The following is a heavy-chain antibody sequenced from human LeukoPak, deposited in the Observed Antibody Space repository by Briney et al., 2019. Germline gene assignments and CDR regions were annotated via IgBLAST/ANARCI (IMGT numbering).Heavy chain of an antibody. CDR3: ARDSSHVLLWFGESFDI. CDR1: GYTFSGFY. CDR2: TIPIFGTA. Sequence: SVKVSCKASGYTFSGFYIHWVRQAPGQGLEWMGGTIPIFGTANYAQKFQGRVTITADKSTSTAYMELSSLRSEDTAVYYCARDSSHVLLWFGESFDIWGQGTMVTVSS. D-gene: IGHD3-10*01. J-gene: IGHJ3*02. V-gene: IGHV1-69*06.